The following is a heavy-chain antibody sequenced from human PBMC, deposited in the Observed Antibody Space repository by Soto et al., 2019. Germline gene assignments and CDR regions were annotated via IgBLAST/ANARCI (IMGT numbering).Heavy chain of an antibody. V-gene: IGHV1-69*01. D-gene: IGHD3-22*01. J-gene: IGHJ3*02. Sequence: QVQLVQSGAEVKKPGSSVKVSCKASGGTFSSYAISWVRQAPGQGLEWMGGIIPIFGTANYAQKFQGRVTITADESTSTAYMELSSLRSEDTAVYYCASCSCYYSCRVPADAFDIWGQGTMVTVSS. CDR3: ASCSCYYSCRVPADAFDI. CDR2: IIPIFGTA. CDR1: GGTFSSYA.